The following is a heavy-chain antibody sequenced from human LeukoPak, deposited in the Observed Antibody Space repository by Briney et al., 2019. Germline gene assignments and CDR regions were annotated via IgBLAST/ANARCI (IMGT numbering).Heavy chain of an antibody. CDR2: IHYIGST. D-gene: IGHD3-22*01. Sequence: PSETLSLTCTVSGGSISSYYWSWIRQSPGKGLEWIGYIHYIGSTNYNPSLKSRVTISIDTSKNQFSLKLSSVTAADTAVYYCARADYYDSSGYFDYWGQGTLVTVSS. J-gene: IGHJ4*02. CDR3: ARADYYDSSGYFDY. CDR1: GGSISSYY. V-gene: IGHV4-59*01.